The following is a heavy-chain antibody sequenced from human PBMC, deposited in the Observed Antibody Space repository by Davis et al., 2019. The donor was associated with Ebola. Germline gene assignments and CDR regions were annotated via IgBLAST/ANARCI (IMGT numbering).Heavy chain of an antibody. CDR2: MHHSGSS. J-gene: IGHJ5*02. V-gene: IGHV4-38-2*02. D-gene: IGHD3-9*01. CDR1: GYSISSGYS. CDR3: TRENPIS. Sequence: PSDTLSLTCTVPGYSISSGYSYGWIRLSPGKGLEWIGSMHHSGSSYDNPSLKSRVTISVDTSKNQFPLKLSSVTAADTAVYYCTRENPISWGQGTLVTVSS.